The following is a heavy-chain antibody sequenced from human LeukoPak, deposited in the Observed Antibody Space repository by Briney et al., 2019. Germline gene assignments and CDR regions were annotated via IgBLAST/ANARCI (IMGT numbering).Heavy chain of an antibody. Sequence: GGSLRLSCAASGFTVSSNYMSWVGQAPGKGLEWVAVIYSGGSTYYADSVKGRFTISRDNSKNTLHLQMNSLRAEDTAVYYCARVVVPAAMIPHYYYGMDVWGQGTTVTVSS. V-gene: IGHV3-53*01. CDR3: ARVVVPAAMIPHYYYGMDV. J-gene: IGHJ6*02. CDR1: GFTVSSNY. D-gene: IGHD2-2*01. CDR2: IYSGGST.